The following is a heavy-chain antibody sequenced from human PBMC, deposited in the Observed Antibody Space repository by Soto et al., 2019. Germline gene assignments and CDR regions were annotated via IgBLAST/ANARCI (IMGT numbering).Heavy chain of an antibody. J-gene: IGHJ6*02. CDR1: GVTFSSYG. V-gene: IGHV3-30*18. Sequence: PGGSMRLSCAASGVTFSSYGRHRVHQAPGKELEWVAVISYDGSNKYCADSVKGRFTISRDNSKNTLYLQMNSLRAEDTAVYYCAKVIKTKQQLVHHAMDVWGQGTTVTVSS. D-gene: IGHD6-13*01. CDR2: ISYDGSNK. CDR3: AKVIKTKQQLVHHAMDV.